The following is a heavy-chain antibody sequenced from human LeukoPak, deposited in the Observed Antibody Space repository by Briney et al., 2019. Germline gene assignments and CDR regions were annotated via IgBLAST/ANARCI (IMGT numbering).Heavy chain of an antibody. CDR2: ISSSTSYI. Sequence: PGGSLRLSCVASGIRFSTYVMHWVRQAPGKGLEWVSSISSSTSYIYYADSVKGRFTISKDNAKNSLYLQMNSLRAEDTAVYYCARAGGSTVSHSDYWGQGTLVTVSS. D-gene: IGHD4-17*01. J-gene: IGHJ4*02. CDR1: GIRFSTYV. CDR3: ARAGGSTVSHSDY. V-gene: IGHV3-21*01.